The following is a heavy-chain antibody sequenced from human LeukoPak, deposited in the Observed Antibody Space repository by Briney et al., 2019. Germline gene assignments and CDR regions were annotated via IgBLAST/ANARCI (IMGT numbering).Heavy chain of an antibody. CDR3: ARHGGDVVGYYDSSGYYRGAFDI. V-gene: IGHV4-59*08. Sequence: SDTLSLTCTVSGGSISSYYWSWIRQPPGKGLEWIGYIYYSGSTNYNPSLKSRVTISVDTSKNQFSLKLSSVTAADTAVYYCARHGGDVVGYYDSSGYYRGAFDIWGQGTMVTVSS. J-gene: IGHJ3*02. CDR2: IYYSGST. D-gene: IGHD3-22*01. CDR1: GGSISSYY.